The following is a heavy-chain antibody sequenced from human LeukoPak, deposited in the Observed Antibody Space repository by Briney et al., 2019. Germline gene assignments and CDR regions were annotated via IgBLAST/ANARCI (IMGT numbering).Heavy chain of an antibody. Sequence: SETLSLTCAVYGGSFSGYYWSWVRQPPGKGLEWIGEINHSGSTNYNPSLKSRVTISVDTSKNQFSLKLSSVTAADTAVYYCAREATIVGATIIWGQGTLVIVSS. CDR1: GGSFSGYY. CDR2: INHSGST. J-gene: IGHJ4*02. D-gene: IGHD1-26*01. CDR3: AREATIVGATII. V-gene: IGHV4-34*01.